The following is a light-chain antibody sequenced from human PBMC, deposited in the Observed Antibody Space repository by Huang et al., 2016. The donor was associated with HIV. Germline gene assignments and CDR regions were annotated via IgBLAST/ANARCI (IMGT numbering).Light chain of an antibody. J-gene: IGKJ1*01. CDR2: WAS. Sequence: DIVVTQSPDSLALSLGERAAINCTSSQSIFYSSDTKNYLSWFQVKPGHPPKLLIYWASTRESGVPDRCTGSGSGTHFTLTINNLQSEDAAVYYCHQYYTTPQTFGQGTKV. V-gene: IGKV4-1*01. CDR3: HQYYTTPQT. CDR1: QSIFYSSDTKNY.